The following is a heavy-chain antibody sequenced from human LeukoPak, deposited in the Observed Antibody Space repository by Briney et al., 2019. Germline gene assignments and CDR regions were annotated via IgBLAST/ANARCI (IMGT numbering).Heavy chain of an antibody. V-gene: IGHV4-39*01. CDR2: VSYSGVT. Sequence: SETLSLTCFVSGDSFTTASYYWAWIRQPPGKGLEWIGSVSYSGVTYYNPSLKSRVTISVDTSKNQFSLKLSSVTAADTAIYYCARHFWTYSYIDYWGQGTLVTVSS. CDR3: ARHFWTYSYIDY. D-gene: IGHD3/OR15-3a*01. CDR1: GDSFTTASYY. J-gene: IGHJ4*02.